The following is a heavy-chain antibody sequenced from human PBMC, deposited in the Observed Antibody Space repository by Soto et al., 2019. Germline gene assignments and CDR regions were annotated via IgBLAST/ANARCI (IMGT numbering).Heavy chain of an antibody. CDR2: ISAYNVNT. CDR1: CYTFTNYL. V-gene: IGHV1-18*04. Sequence: ASVKVACKTSCYTFTNYLMNWVRHAPLQWLEWMGFISAYNVNTNYAQKLHRRVTMTTDTSTSTAYMELRSLRSDDTAVYYCARVPTPTYGDPDPPKWFDQRGEGHLVTLSS. D-gene: IGHD4-17*01. J-gene: IGHJ5*02. CDR3: ARVPTPTYGDPDPPKWFDQ.